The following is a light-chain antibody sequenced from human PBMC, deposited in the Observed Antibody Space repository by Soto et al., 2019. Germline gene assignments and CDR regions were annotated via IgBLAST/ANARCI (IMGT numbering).Light chain of an antibody. CDR1: QSIASW. Sequence: DIQMTQSPSALSASVGDRVTITCRASQSIASWLAWYQQKPGKAPKILIYKASNLESGVPSRFSGSGSGTEFTLTISSLQPADFATYYCQQYNTFPWTFGQGTMVEI. V-gene: IGKV1-5*03. CDR2: KAS. J-gene: IGKJ1*01. CDR3: QQYNTFPWT.